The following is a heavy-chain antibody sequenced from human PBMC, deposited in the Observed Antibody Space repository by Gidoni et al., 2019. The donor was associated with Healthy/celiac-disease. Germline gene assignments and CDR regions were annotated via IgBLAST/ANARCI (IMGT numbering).Heavy chain of an antibody. Sequence: EVQLVESGGGVIQPGGSLRLSCAGSRFTVSSNYMSWVRQAPGKGLEWVSVIYSSGSTYYADSVKGRFTISRDNSKNTLYLQMNSLRAGDTAVYYCAGRPWGLRPDYWGQGTLVTVSS. D-gene: IGHD5-12*01. J-gene: IGHJ4*02. CDR2: IYSSGST. V-gene: IGHV3-53*01. CDR3: AGRPWGLRPDY. CDR1: RFTVSSNY.